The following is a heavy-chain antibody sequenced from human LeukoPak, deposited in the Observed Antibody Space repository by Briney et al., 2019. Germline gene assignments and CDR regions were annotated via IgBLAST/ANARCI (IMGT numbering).Heavy chain of an antibody. Sequence: GGSLRLSCAASGFTFSSYEMNWVRQAPGKGLEWVSYISSSGSTIYYADSVKGRFTISRDNAKNSLYLQMNSLRAEDTAVYYCAREEGYSGYDRAFDIWGRGTMVTVSS. CDR3: AREEGYSGYDRAFDI. J-gene: IGHJ3*02. D-gene: IGHD5-12*01. CDR1: GFTFSSYE. V-gene: IGHV3-48*03. CDR2: ISSSGSTI.